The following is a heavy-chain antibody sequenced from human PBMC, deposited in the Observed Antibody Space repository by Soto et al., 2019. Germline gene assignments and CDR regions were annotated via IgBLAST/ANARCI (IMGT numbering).Heavy chain of an antibody. V-gene: IGHV3-15*01. CDR1: GFTFGHVW. Sequence: EVQLVESGGGLVKPGGSLRLSCAASGFTFGHVWISWVRQAPGKGLEWVGRIKSKTDGRTSDYAAPVKGRFTISRDDSKNTLYLQMNSLKAEDTAVYYCATGSSLGAPRWGQGTLVTVSS. CDR3: ATGSSLGAPR. CDR2: IKSKTDGRTS. D-gene: IGHD3-16*01. J-gene: IGHJ4*02.